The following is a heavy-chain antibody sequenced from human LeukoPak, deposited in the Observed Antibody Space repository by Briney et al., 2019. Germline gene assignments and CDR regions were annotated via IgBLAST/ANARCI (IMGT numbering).Heavy chain of an antibody. D-gene: IGHD6-6*01. Sequence: GGSLRLSCAASGFTFSSYWMHWVRQAPGKGLVWVSRISTDGSSTNSADSVKGRLTISRDNAKNTLYLQMNSLRAEDTAVYYCVREYSSSSGRAFDMWGQGTTVTVS. CDR1: GFTFSSYW. V-gene: IGHV3-74*01. CDR3: VREYSSSSGRAFDM. CDR2: ISTDGSST. J-gene: IGHJ3*02.